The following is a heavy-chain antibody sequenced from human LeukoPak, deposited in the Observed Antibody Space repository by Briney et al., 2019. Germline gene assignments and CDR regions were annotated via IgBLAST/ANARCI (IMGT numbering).Heavy chain of an antibody. V-gene: IGHV1-2*06. D-gene: IGHD3-3*01. J-gene: IGHJ4*02. CDR3: ASSGFRFLEWLLPSGY. CDR2: INPNSGGT. Sequence: ASVKVSCKASGYTFTGYYMHWVRQAPGQGLEWMGRINPNSGGTNYAQKFQGRVTMTRDTSISTAYMELSRLRSDDTAVYYCASSGFRFLEWLLPSGYWGQGTLVTVSS. CDR1: GYTFTGYY.